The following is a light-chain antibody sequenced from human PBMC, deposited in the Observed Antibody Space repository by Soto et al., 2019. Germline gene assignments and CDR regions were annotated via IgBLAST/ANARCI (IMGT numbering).Light chain of an antibody. CDR2: GAS. CDR3: QQYHNWWT. J-gene: IGKJ1*01. Sequence: EIVMTQSPATLSVSPGERATLSCRASQSVSSNLAWYQQKPGQAPSLLIYGASTRATGTPARISGSGSGTEFTLTITSLQSEDFGVYHCQQYHNWWTFGQGTKVDIK. V-gene: IGKV3-15*01. CDR1: QSVSSN.